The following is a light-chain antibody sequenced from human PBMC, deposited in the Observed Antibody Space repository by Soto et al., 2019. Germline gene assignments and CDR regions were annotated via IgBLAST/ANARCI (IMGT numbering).Light chain of an antibody. CDR2: DAT. CDR1: EYIYDY. J-gene: IGKJ2*01. CDR3: QQRKTWYTST. Sequence: DIVLTQSPATLSLSPGERATLSCRASEYIYDYLAWYQQKPGQPPRLLVYDATNRATGIPARFTGSGAGTDFTLTISSLEPEDSAVYYCQQRKTWYTSTFGQGTKVEVK. V-gene: IGKV3-11*01.